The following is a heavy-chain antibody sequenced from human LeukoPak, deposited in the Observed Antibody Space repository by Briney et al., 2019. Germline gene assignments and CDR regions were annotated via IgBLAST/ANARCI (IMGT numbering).Heavy chain of an antibody. J-gene: IGHJ4*02. Sequence: ASVKVSCKVSGYTLTELSMHWVRQAPGKGLEWMGGFDPEDGETIYAQKFQGRVTMTEDTSTDTAYMELSSLRSEDTAVYCCATVMVTMVRGVMNGFDYWGQGTLVTVSS. D-gene: IGHD3-10*01. CDR3: ATVMVTMVRGVMNGFDY. CDR1: GYTLTELS. V-gene: IGHV1-24*01. CDR2: FDPEDGET.